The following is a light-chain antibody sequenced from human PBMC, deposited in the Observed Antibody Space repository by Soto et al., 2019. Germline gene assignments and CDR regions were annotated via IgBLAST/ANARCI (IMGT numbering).Light chain of an antibody. Sequence: SQSINNRLAWHQQKPGKAPKVLICDASSLKSGVPSRFSGSGSGTEFTLTISSLQPDDFATYYCQQYYSYPWTFAQGTKVDIK. CDR1: QSINNR. J-gene: IGKJ1*01. V-gene: IGKV1-5*01. CDR3: QQYYSYPWT. CDR2: DAS.